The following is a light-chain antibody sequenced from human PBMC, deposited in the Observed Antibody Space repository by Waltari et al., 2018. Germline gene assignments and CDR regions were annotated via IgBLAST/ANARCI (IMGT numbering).Light chain of an antibody. CDR3: QQTYNVPPIT. CDR2: DAS. CDR1: QTIATS. V-gene: IGKV1-39*01. J-gene: IGKJ5*01. Sequence: DLQMTQSPSSLSASIADRVTITCRASQTIATSLNWYQQKRGKAPQLLIYDASTLRSGVPSRFSGSGSGTDFTLTISSLQPEDFATYYCQQTYNVPPITFGQGTRLDIK.